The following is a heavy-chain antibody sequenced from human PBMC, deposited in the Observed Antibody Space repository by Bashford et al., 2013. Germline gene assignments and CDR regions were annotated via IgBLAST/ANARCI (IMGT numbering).Heavy chain of an antibody. CDR3: ARLRADYYGNSGYYFDY. V-gene: IGHV4-39*01. CDR1: GGSIRSSSYY. D-gene: IGHD3-22*01. J-gene: IGHJ4*02. Sequence: SETLSLTCSVSGGSIRSSSYYWGWIRQPPGKGLEWIGNIYYSGSTYYNPSLKSRVTMSADTSKNQFSLKLSSVTAADTAVYYCARLRADYYGNSGYYFDYVGPGNLVTVSS. CDR2: IYYSGST.